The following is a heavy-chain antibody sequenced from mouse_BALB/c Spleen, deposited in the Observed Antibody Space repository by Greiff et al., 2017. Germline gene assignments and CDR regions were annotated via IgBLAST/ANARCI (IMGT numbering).Heavy chain of an antibody. CDR2: IDPANGNT. D-gene: IGHD3-2*01. J-gene: IGHJ4*01. Sequence: VQLQQSGAELVKPGASVKLSCTASGFNIKDTYMHWVKQRPEQGLEWIGRIDPANGNTKYDPKFQGKATITADTSSNTAYLQLSSLTSEDTAVYYCASQTARALYYAMDYWGQGTSVTVSS. V-gene: IGHV14-3*02. CDR3: ASQTARALYYAMDY. CDR1: GFNIKDTY.